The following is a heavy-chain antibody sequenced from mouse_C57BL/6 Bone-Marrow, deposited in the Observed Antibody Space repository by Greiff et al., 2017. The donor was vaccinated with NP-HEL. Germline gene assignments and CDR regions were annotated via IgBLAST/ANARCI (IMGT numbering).Heavy chain of an antibody. CDR2: IDPSDSYT. CDR1: GYTFTSYW. D-gene: IGHD1-1*01. Sequence: VQLQQPGAELVMPGASVKLSCKASGYTFTSYWMHWVKQRPGQGLDWIGEIDPSDSYTNYNQKFKGKSTLTVDKSSSTAYMQLSSLASEDSAVYYCATPRYYGSSYGYFDVWGTVTTVTVSS. J-gene: IGHJ1*03. CDR3: ATPRYYGSSYGYFDV. V-gene: IGHV1-69*01.